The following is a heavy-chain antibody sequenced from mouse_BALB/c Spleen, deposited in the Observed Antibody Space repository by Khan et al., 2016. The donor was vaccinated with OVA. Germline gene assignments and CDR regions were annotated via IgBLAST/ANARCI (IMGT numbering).Heavy chain of an antibody. J-gene: IGHJ4*01. V-gene: IGHV3-2*02. Sequence: EVQLQESGPGLVKPSQSLSLTCTVTGYSITRDYAWNWIRQFPGNKLEWMGYISNSGSTTYNPSLKSRISITRDPSKNRFFLQLNSVTTEDTATXYCSSELGRYYAMDYWGQGTSVTVSS. CDR1: GYSITRDYA. CDR2: ISNSGST. CDR3: SSELGRYYAMDY. D-gene: IGHD4-1*01.